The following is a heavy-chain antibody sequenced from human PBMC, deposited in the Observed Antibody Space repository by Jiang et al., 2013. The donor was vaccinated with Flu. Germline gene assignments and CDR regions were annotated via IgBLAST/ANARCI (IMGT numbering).Heavy chain of an antibody. J-gene: IGHJ4*02. Sequence: SGGGLVKPGGSLRLSCAASGFTFSSYSMNWVRQAPGKGLEWVSSISSTGGYIYYADSVKGRFTISRDNAKNSLDLQMNSLRAEDTAVYFCARVGYYDNGGYYVYFGPDYWGLGTLVTVSS. CDR1: GFTFSSYS. V-gene: IGHV3-21*01. CDR3: ARVGYYDNGGYYVYFGPDY. D-gene: IGHD3-22*01. CDR2: ISSTGGYI.